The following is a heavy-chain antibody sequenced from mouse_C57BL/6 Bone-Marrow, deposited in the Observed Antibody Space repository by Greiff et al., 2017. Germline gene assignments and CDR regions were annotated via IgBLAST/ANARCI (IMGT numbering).Heavy chain of an antibody. V-gene: IGHV1-55*01. CDR3: ARPYYSNYWYCDV. CDR2: IYPGSGST. CDR1: GYTFTSSW. D-gene: IGHD2-5*01. Sequence: QVQLQQPGAELVKPGASVKMSCKASGYTFTSSWITWVKQRPGQGLEWIGDIYPGSGSTNYNEKFKSKATLTVNTSSSTAYMQLSSLTSEYSAVYYCARPYYSNYWYCDVWGTGTTVTVSS. J-gene: IGHJ1*03.